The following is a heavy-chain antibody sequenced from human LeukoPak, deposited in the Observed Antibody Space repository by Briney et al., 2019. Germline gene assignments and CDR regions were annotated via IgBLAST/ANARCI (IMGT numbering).Heavy chain of an antibody. CDR3: AKQQLVLGGYFDY. V-gene: IGHV3-23*01. CDR2: ISGSGGST. CDR1: GFTFSSYA. Sequence: PGGSLRLSCAASGFTFSSYAISWVRQAPGKGLVWVSAISGSGGSTYYADSVRGRFTISRDNSKNTLYLQMNSLRAEDTAVYYCAKQQLVLGGYFDYWGQGTLVTVSS. D-gene: IGHD6-13*01. J-gene: IGHJ4*02.